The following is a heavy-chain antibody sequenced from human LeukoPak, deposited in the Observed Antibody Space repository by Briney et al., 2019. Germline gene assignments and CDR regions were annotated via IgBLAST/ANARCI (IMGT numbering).Heavy chain of an antibody. CDR2: INHSGST. V-gene: IGHV4-34*01. Sequence: SETLSLTCAVYGGSFSGYYWSWIRQPPGKGLEWIGEINHSGSTNYDPSLKSRVTISVDTSKNQFSLKLSSVTAADTAVYYCARGIRITMIVVVITTGLYYFDYWGQGTLVTVSS. D-gene: IGHD3-22*01. J-gene: IGHJ4*02. CDR1: GGSFSGYY. CDR3: ARGIRITMIVVVITTGLYYFDY.